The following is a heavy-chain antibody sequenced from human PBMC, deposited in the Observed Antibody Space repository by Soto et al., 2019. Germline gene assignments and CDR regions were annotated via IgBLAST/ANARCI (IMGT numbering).Heavy chain of an antibody. CDR2: IGTRGDI. CDR1: GFTFSRYS. J-gene: IGHJ6*02. V-gene: IGHV3-21*01. Sequence: RLSCAGSGFTFSRYSMNWVRQAPGKGLEWVASIGTRGDIYYAESVKGRLTISRDNAKNSLSLEMDSLRVEDTGVYYCAREETAWPLAYGLDVWGQGTTVTVSS. CDR3: AREETAWPLAYGLDV. D-gene: IGHD2-21*02.